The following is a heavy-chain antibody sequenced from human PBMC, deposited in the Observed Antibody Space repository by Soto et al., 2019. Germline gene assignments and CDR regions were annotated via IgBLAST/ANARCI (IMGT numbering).Heavy chain of an antibody. V-gene: IGHV1-18*01. CDR2: ISGYNGNT. CDR1: GYTFTNYG. Sequence: ASVKVSCKASGYTFTNYGFSWVRQAPGQGLEWMGWISGYNGNTKYAEKFQGRVTMTTDTSTSTAHMELRCLRSDDTAVYYCATEGQAPYYYYGMDVWGQ. CDR3: ATEGQAPYYYYGMDV. J-gene: IGHJ6*02.